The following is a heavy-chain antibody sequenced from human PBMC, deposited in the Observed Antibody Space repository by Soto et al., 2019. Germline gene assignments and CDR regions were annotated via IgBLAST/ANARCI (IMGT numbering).Heavy chain of an antibody. CDR1: GYSFTSYW. Sequence: GESVKISCKGSGYSFTSYWISWVRQMPGKGLEWMGRIDPSDSYTNYSPSFQGHVTISADKSISTAYLQWSSLKASDTAMYYCAAGVVGATTPLFDYWVQGTLVTVSS. V-gene: IGHV5-10-1*01. J-gene: IGHJ4*02. CDR3: AAGVVGATTPLFDY. D-gene: IGHD1-26*01. CDR2: IDPSDSYT.